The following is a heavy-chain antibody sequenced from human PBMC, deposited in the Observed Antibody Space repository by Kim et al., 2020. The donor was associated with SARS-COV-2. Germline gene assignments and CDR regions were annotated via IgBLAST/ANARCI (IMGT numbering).Heavy chain of an antibody. J-gene: IGHJ5*02. Sequence: SVKVSCKASGGTFSSYAISWVRQAPGQGLEWMGGIIPIFGTANYAQKFQGRVTITADESTSTAYMELSSLRSEDTAVYYCARDLENYNWFDPWGQGTLVTVSS. D-gene: IGHD3-3*01. V-gene: IGHV1-69*13. CDR1: GGTFSSYA. CDR3: ARDLENYNWFDP. CDR2: IIPIFGTA.